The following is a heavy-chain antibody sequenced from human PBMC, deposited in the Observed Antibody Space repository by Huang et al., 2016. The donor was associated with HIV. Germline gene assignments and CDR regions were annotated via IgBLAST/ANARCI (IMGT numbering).Heavy chain of an antibody. J-gene: IGHJ3*02. CDR3: ARRMAGWDDVFDM. CDR1: GLVFSDHY. V-gene: IGHV3-11*01. Sequence: QVQLVESGGGLVKPGGSLRLSCAASGLVFSDHYMNWIRRGPGKGIDWIAYIRRSGTTIRYADSVKGRFTISRDNAKKSLFLEMNSLRVEDTAVYYCARRMAGWDDVFDMWGQGTMVTVSS. D-gene: IGHD6-19*01. CDR2: IRRSGTTI.